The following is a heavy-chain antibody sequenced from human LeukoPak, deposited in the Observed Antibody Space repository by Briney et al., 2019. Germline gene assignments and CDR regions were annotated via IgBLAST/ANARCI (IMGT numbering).Heavy chain of an antibody. CDR3: ATEGGPPIERY. CDR2: IGGRTDTT. J-gene: IGHJ4*02. D-gene: IGHD2-15*01. CDR1: GFIFSNYA. V-gene: IGHV3-23*01. Sequence: GGSLRLSCAASGFIFSNYAMSWVRQAPGKGLGWVSAIGGRTDTTYYADSVKGRFTISRDNSKNTLFLQMNSLRAEDTAVYYCATEGGPPIERYWGQGTLVTVSS.